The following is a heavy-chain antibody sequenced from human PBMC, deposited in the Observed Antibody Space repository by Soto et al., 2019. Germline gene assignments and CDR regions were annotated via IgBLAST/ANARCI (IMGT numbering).Heavy chain of an antibody. Sequence: ASVKVSCKASGYTFTSYGISWVRQAPGQGLEWMGWISAYNGNTNYAQKLQGRVTMTTDTSTSTAYMELRSLRSDDTAVYYCARAVSRWQANDAFDIWGQGTMLTVS. CDR1: GYTFTSYG. V-gene: IGHV1-18*01. CDR2: ISAYNGNT. D-gene: IGHD2-15*01. CDR3: ARAVSRWQANDAFDI. J-gene: IGHJ3*02.